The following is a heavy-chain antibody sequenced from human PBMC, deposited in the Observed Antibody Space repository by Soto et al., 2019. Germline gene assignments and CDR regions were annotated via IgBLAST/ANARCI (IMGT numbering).Heavy chain of an antibody. CDR1: GFTFSSYG. CDR3: VKHNTLYASRPGGAPHI. J-gene: IGHJ3*02. D-gene: IGHD3-22*01. V-gene: IGHV3-30*18. CDR2: ISYDGSNK. Sequence: SLRLSCAASGFTFSSYGMHWVRQAPGKGLEWVAVISYDGSNKYYADSVKGRFTISRDNSKNTVFLQMNSLKAEDTALYYCVKHNTLYASRPGGAPHIWGQGTMVTVSS.